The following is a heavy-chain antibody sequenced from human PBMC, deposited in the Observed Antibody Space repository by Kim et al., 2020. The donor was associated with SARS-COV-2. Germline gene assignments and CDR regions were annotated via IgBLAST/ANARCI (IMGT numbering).Heavy chain of an antibody. V-gene: IGHV1-46*01. CDR2: INPSGGST. J-gene: IGHJ6*02. Sequence: ASVKVSCKASGYTFTSYYMHWVRQAPGQGLEWMGIINPSGGSTSYAQKFQGRVTMTRDTSTSTVYMELSSLRSEDTAVYYCARGGYSYGYTPSLYYYYGMDVWGQGTTVTVSS. CDR3: ARGGYSYGYTPSLYYYYGMDV. D-gene: IGHD5-18*01. CDR1: GYTFTSYY.